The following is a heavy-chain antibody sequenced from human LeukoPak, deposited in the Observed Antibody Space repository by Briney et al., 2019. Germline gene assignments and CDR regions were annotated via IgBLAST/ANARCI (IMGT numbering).Heavy chain of an antibody. CDR3: ARGVFATGYAHFDY. V-gene: IGHV4-59*01. J-gene: IGHJ4*02. Sequence: SETLSLTCTVSGGSISSYYWSWIRRPPGKGLEWIGYIYYSGSTNYNPSLKSRITISVDTSKKQFSLKLTSVTAADTAVYYCARGVFATGYAHFDYWGQGTLVTVSS. D-gene: IGHD3-9*01. CDR2: IYYSGST. CDR1: GGSISSYY.